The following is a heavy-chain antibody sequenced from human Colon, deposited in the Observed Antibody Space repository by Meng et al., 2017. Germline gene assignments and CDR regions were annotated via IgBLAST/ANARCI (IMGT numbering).Heavy chain of an antibody. Sequence: SGPTLVKPTQTLTLTCTFSGFSLSTSGIRVSWNRQPPGKALEWLARIDWDDRKFYSTSLKTRLTISKDTSKNQVVLTVTNMDPVDTATYYCARSQDSYGDYFDYWGQGSLVTVSS. CDR2: IDWDDRK. CDR3: ARSQDSYGDYFDY. V-gene: IGHV2-70*04. J-gene: IGHJ4*02. CDR1: GFSLSTSGIR. D-gene: IGHD5-18*01.